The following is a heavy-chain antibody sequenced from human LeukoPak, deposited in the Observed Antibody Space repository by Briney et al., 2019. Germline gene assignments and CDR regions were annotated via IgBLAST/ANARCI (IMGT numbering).Heavy chain of an antibody. CDR3: ARVLRQQLAYFDY. V-gene: IGHV4-34*01. Sequence: SETLSLTCAVYGGSFSGYYWSWIRQPPGKGLEWIGEINHSGSTNYNPSLKSRVTISVDTSKNQFSLKLSSVTAADTAVYYCARVLRQQLAYFDYWGQGTLVTVSS. CDR2: INHSGST. D-gene: IGHD6-13*01. J-gene: IGHJ4*02. CDR1: GGSFSGYY.